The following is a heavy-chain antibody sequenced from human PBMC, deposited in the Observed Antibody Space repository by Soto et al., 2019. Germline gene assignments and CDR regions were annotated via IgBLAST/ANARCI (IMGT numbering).Heavy chain of an antibody. J-gene: IGHJ4*01. CDR3: LRYGVAAAY. V-gene: IGHV1-8*02. CDR1: GYTFTTHN. CDR2: MNPNSGTT. Sequence: QVQLVQSGSELKKPGASVKVSCKASGYTFTTHNINWVRQATGPGLEWMGWMNPNSGTTGYAQKFQDRITLTRDTSKTTAYMEITSLTFDDTAVYFCLRYGVAAAYWGQGTQVTVSS. D-gene: IGHD2-8*01.